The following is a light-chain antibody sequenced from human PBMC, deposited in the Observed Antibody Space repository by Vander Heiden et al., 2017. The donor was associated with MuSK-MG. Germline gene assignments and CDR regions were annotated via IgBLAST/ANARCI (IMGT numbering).Light chain of an antibody. Sequence: EIVLTQSPATLSLSPGERATLSCRASQSVSNYLAWYQQKPGQAPRRLIYDASNRATGIPARFSGSGSGTDFTLTISSLEPEDFAVYYCQQRSNWPPLTVGGGTKVEIK. CDR3: QQRSNWPPLT. CDR2: DAS. CDR1: QSVSNY. J-gene: IGKJ4*01. V-gene: IGKV3-11*01.